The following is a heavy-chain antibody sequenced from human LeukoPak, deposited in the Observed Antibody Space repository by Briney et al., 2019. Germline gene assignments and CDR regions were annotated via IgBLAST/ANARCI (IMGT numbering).Heavy chain of an antibody. CDR2: IRYDGSNK. CDR1: GFTFSSYG. D-gene: IGHD3-16*02. CDR3: AKDPRGGMITFGGVVVDY. Sequence: GGSLRLSCAASGFTFSSYGMHWVRQAPGKGLEWVAFIRYDGSNKYYADSVKGRFTISRDNSKNTLYLQMNSLRAEDTAVYYCAKDPRGGMITFGGVVVDYWGQGTLVTVSS. V-gene: IGHV3-30*02. J-gene: IGHJ4*02.